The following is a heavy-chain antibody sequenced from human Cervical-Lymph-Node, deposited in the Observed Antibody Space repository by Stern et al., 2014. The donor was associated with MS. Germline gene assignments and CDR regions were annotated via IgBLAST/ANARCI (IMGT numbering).Heavy chain of an antibody. Sequence: VQLVESGAEVKKPGASVKVSCKASGYTFTGYYIHWVRKAPGQGLEWMGRINPNSGGTNYAQKFQGRVTMTRDTSISTAYMELSRLRSDDTAVYYCARSLMTTVTTRFAFDIWGQGTMVTVSS. J-gene: IGHJ3*02. D-gene: IGHD4-17*01. V-gene: IGHV1-2*06. CDR1: GYTFTGYY. CDR2: INPNSGGT. CDR3: ARSLMTTVTTRFAFDI.